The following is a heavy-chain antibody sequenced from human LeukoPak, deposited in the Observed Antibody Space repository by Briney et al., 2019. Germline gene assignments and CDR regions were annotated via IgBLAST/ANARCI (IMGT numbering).Heavy chain of an antibody. V-gene: IGHV3-21*01. J-gene: IGHJ4*02. D-gene: IGHD2-2*01. Sequence: GGSLRLSCAASGFTFSSYSMNWVRQAPGKGLEWVSSITSSSSYIYYADSVKGRFTISRDNAKNSLYLQMNSLRTEDTAVYYCASGGFYCSSATCPPDWGQGTLVTVSS. CDR3: ASGGFYCSSATCPPD. CDR1: GFTFSSYS. CDR2: ITSSSSYI.